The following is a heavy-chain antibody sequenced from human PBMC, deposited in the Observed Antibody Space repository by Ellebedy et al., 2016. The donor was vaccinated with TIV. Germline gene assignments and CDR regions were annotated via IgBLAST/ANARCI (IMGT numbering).Heavy chain of an antibody. Sequence: GESLKISXAASGFTFSSYSMNWVRQAPGKGLEWVSSISTSSSYIYYADSVKGRFTISRDNAKNSLYLQMNSLRAEDTAVYYCARGGLNDPWGQGTLVTVSS. V-gene: IGHV3-21*01. CDR1: GFTFSSYS. D-gene: IGHD2-8*01. CDR2: ISTSSSYI. CDR3: ARGGLNDP. J-gene: IGHJ5*02.